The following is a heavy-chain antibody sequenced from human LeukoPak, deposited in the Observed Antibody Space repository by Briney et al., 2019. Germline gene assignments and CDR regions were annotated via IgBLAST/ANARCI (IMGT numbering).Heavy chain of an antibody. CDR1: GFTVNNNY. Sequence: GGSLRLSCAASGFTVNNNYMSWVRQAPGKGLEWVSVIYSGGSTYYADSVKGRFTISRDNSKNTLYLQMNSLRAEDTAVYYCASMYFSQYLQHWGQGTLVTVSS. V-gene: IGHV3-53*01. D-gene: IGHD2-8*01. J-gene: IGHJ1*01. CDR2: IYSGGST. CDR3: ASMYFSQYLQH.